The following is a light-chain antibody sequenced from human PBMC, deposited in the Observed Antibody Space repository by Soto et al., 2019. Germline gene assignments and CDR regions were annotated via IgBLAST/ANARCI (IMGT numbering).Light chain of an antibody. CDR1: QTISSW. V-gene: IGKV1-5*03. CDR3: QQYGSSGT. J-gene: IGKJ1*01. Sequence: IQMTQSPSTLSGYVGDRVTITCRASQTISSWLAWHQQKPGKAPKLLIYKASTLKSGVPSRFSGSGSGTEFTLTISRLEPEDFAVYYCQQYGSSGTFGQGTKVDTK. CDR2: KAS.